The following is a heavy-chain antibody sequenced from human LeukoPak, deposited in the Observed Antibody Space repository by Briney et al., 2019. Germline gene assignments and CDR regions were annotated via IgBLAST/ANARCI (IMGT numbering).Heavy chain of an antibody. D-gene: IGHD3-22*01. CDR3: AKGSDYYDSSGYTSYFDY. V-gene: IGHV3-23*01. CDR2: ISGSGDST. Sequence: PGGSLRLSCAASGFTFSSYAMSWVRQAPGKGLEWVSAISGSGDSTYYADSVKGRFTISRDNSKNTLYLQMNSLRAEDTAVHYCAKGSDYYDSSGYTSYFDYWGQGTVVTVSS. J-gene: IGHJ4*02. CDR1: GFTFSSYA.